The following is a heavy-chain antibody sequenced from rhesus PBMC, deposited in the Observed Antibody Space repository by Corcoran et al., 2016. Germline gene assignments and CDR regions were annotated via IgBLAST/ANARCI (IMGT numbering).Heavy chain of an antibody. D-gene: IGHD6-13*01. J-gene: IGHJ5-2*02. V-gene: IGHV4-160*01. CDR3: ARDGVDGLSSWSGEYNSLDV. CDR1: GGSISSVY. Sequence: QVQLQESGPGLVKPSETLSLTCAVSGGSISSVYGSWIRQAPGKGLEWIGRIYGSGGGTDYNPSLKSRVTISTDTSKNPFSLKRTSMTAADTAVYFCARDGVDGLSSWSGEYNSLDVWGRGVLVTVSS. CDR2: IYGSGGGT.